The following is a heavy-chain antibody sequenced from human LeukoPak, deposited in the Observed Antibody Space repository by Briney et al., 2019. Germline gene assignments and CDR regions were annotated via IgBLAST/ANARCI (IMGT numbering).Heavy chain of an antibody. CDR2: ISDSGNI. V-gene: IGHV3-11*01. J-gene: IGHJ4*02. Sequence: LVQSGGDLVPPGGSLRLSCVASRFTFSVHYMSWIRQAPGKGLESVGYISDSGNIYYVDSVKGRFTISRDNAKNSLYLEMSSLRVEDAAVYYCARGHWGLDYWGQGTLVTVSS. D-gene: IGHD7-27*01. CDR3: ARGHWGLDY. CDR1: RFTFSVHY.